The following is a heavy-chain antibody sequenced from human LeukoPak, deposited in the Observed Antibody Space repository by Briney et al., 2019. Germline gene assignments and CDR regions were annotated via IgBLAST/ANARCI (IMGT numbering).Heavy chain of an antibody. D-gene: IGHD6-19*01. Sequence: GGSLRLSCAASGFTFSSYGMHWVRQAPGKGLEWVAVIWYDGSNKYYADSVKGRFTISRDNSKNTLYLQMNSLRAEDTPVYYCARATTEAGISVTATAYWGQGTLVTVSS. CDR1: GFTFSSYG. J-gene: IGHJ4*02. CDR3: ARATTEAGISVTATAY. CDR2: IWYDGSNK. V-gene: IGHV3-33*01.